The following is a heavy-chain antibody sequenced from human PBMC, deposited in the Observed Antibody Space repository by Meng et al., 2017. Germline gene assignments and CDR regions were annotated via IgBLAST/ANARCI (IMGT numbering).Heavy chain of an antibody. D-gene: IGHD2-15*01. V-gene: IGHV1-69*13. CDR3: ARTQADRGWFDP. J-gene: IGHJ5*02. CDR1: GGTFSSYA. Sequence: SVKVSCKASGGTFSSYAISWVRQAPGQGLEWMGGTIPIFGTANYAQKFQGRVTITADESTSTAYMELSSLRSEDTAVYYCARTQADRGWFDPWGQGTLVTVSS. CDR2: TIPIFGTA.